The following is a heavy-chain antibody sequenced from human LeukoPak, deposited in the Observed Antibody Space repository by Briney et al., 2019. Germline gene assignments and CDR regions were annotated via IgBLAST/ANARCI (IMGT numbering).Heavy chain of an antibody. Sequence: GGSLRLSCAASGFTFSSYDMRWVRQATGKGLEWVSAIGTAGDTYYPDSVKGRFTISRENAKNSLYLQMNSLRAGDTAVYYCARGRDFGYSYGGYYYMDVWGKGTTVTVSS. CDR2: IGTAGDT. J-gene: IGHJ6*03. CDR3: ARGRDFGYSYGGYYYMDV. V-gene: IGHV3-13*01. CDR1: GFTFSSYD. D-gene: IGHD5-18*01.